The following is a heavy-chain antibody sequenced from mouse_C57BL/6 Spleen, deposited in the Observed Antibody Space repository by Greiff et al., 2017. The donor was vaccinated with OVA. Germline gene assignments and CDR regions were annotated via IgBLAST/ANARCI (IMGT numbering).Heavy chain of an antibody. J-gene: IGHJ2*01. D-gene: IGHD1-1*01. CDR1: GYTFTSYW. V-gene: IGHV1-50*01. Sequence: QVQLQQPGAELVKPGASVKLSCKASGYTFTSYWMQWVKQRPGQGLEWIGEIDPSDSYTNYNQKFKGKATLTVDTSSSTAYMQLSSLTSEDSAVYYCAIGYYYGRDYWGKGTTLTVSS. CDR2: IDPSDSYT. CDR3: AIGYYYGRDY.